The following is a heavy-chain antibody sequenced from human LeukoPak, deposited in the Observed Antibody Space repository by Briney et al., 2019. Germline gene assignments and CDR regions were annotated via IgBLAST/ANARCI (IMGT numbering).Heavy chain of an antibody. CDR2: INSDGSGT. V-gene: IGHV3-74*01. J-gene: IGHJ2*01. CDR1: GFTFSSYW. Sequence: GGSLRLSCAASGFTFSSYWMYWVRQAPGRGLVWISRINSDGSGTRYADSVKGRFTTSRDNAKNTLYLQTNTLRAEDTAVYYCARERQGRFFDLWGRGTLVTVSS. CDR3: ARERQGRFFDL.